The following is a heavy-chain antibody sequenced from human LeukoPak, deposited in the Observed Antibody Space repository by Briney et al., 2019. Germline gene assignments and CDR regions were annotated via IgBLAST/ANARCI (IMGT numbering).Heavy chain of an antibody. V-gene: IGHV1-2*02. J-gene: IGHJ4*02. CDR2: INPNTGGT. D-gene: IGHD3-16*02. CDR3: ARGHTFGGVIA. Sequence: ASVKVSCKASGYTFTGNYMHWVRQAPGQGLEWMGWINPNTGGTNDAQKFQGRVIMTRDTSISTAYMELRRLRSDDTAVCYCARGHTFGGVIAWGQGTLVTVSS. CDR1: GYTFTGNY.